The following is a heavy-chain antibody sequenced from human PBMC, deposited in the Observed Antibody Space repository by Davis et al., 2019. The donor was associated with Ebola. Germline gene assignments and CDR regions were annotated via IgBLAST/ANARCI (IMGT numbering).Heavy chain of an antibody. D-gene: IGHD5-24*01. J-gene: IGHJ4*02. Sequence: PGRSLRLSCQPSGYSFTSYWIGWVRQMPGRGLEWMGIIFPADSDSRYSPSFQGQVTISADKSINTAYLQWSILKASDTAIYYCARLRRDGQNYFENWGQGTLVTVSS. CDR2: IFPADSDS. CDR3: ARLRRDGQNYFEN. V-gene: IGHV5-51*01. CDR1: GYSFTSYW.